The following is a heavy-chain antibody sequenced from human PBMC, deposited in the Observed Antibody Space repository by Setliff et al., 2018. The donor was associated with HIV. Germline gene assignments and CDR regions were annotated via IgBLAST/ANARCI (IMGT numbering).Heavy chain of an antibody. CDR2: LYPADSNI. Sequence: GESLKISCKGSGYSFSSYWIGWVRQMPGKGLEFMGLLYPADSNIRYSPSFQGQVTISVDKSTNTAFLQWTSLRASDTAMYYCARMEIGGSPDYWGQGTLVTVSS. CDR1: GYSFSSYW. CDR3: ARMEIGGSPDY. J-gene: IGHJ4*02. D-gene: IGHD2-15*01. V-gene: IGHV5-51*01.